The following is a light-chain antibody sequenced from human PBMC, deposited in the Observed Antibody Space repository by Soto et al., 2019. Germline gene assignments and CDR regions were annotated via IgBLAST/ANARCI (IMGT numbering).Light chain of an antibody. V-gene: IGLV2-14*01. Sequence: QSALTQPASVSGSPGQSITISCTGTSSDVGGYIYVSWYQQHPGKAPKLMIYDVTSRPSGVSYRFSGSKSGNTASLTISGLQAEDEAEYYCSSYTNSSSYVFGTGTKLTVL. CDR1: SSDVGGYIY. J-gene: IGLJ1*01. CDR3: SSYTNSSSYV. CDR2: DVT.